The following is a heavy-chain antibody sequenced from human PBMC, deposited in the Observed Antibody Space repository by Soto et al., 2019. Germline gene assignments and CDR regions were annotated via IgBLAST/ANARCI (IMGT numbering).Heavy chain of an antibody. D-gene: IGHD5-18*01. V-gene: IGHV3-21*01. CDR2: ISSSSSYI. CDR1: GFTFSSYS. CDR3: ARVFRGYSYGTRDPTVDYHYYGMDV. Sequence: GSLRFSCAASGFTFSSYSMNWVRQAPGKGLEWVSSISSSSSYIYYADSVKGRFTISRDNAKNSLYLQMNSLRAEDTAVYYCARVFRGYSYGTRDPTVDYHYYGMDVWGQGTTVTVSS. J-gene: IGHJ6*02.